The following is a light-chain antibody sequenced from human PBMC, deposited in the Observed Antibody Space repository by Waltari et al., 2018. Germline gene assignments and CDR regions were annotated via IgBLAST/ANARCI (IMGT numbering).Light chain of an antibody. Sequence: QLVLTQSPSASASLGASVKLTCTLDSGHSSNIIAWLQQQPEKGPRDLMRVNSDGSHSKGDRMPDSFSGSSSGAGRYLTISSLQSEDEADYYCQTGGHGTWVFGGGTKLTVL. CDR2: VNSDGSH. V-gene: IGLV4-69*01. J-gene: IGLJ3*02. CDR3: QTGGHGTWV. CDR1: SGHSSNI.